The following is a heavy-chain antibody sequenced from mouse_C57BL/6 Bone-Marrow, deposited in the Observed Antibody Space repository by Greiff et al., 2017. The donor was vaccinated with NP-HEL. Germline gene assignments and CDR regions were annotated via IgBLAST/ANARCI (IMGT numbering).Heavy chain of an antibody. CDR1: GYTFTSYW. Sequence: QVQLQQPGTELVKPGASVKLSCKASGYTFTSYWMHWVKQRPGQGLEWIGNINPSNGGTNYNEKFKSKAILTVDKSSSTAYMQLSSLTSEDSAVYYCARCDYYGSRFDYWGQGTTLTVSS. D-gene: IGHD1-1*01. V-gene: IGHV1-53*01. CDR3: ARCDYYGSRFDY. CDR2: INPSNGGT. J-gene: IGHJ2*01.